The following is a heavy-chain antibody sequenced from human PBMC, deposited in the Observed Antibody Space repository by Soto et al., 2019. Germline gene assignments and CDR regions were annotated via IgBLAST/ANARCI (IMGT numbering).Heavy chain of an antibody. J-gene: IGHJ6*03. V-gene: IGHV4-59*01. CDR1: GGSISSYY. CDR3: ARALEDYDFWSGQPPTTAYYMDV. Sequence: PSETLSLTCTVSGGSISSYYWSWIRQPPGKGLEWIGYIYYSGSTNYNPSLKSRVTISVDTSKNQFSLKLSSVTAADTAVYYCARALEDYDFWSGQPPTTAYYMDVWGKGTTVTVSS. CDR2: IYYSGST. D-gene: IGHD3-3*01.